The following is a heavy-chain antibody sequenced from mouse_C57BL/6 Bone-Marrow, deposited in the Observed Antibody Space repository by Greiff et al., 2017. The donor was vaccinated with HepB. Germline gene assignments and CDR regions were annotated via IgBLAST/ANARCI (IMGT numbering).Heavy chain of an antibody. CDR1: GFTFSSYG. CDR3: ERQGYFDV. V-gene: IGHV5-6*01. Sequence: EVKVVESGGDLVKPGGSLKLSCAASGFTFSSYGMSWVRQTPDKRLEWVATISSGGSYTYYPDSVKGRFTISRDNAKNTLYLQMSSLKSEDTAMYYCERQGYFDVWGTGTTVTVSS. J-gene: IGHJ1*03. CDR2: ISSGGSYT.